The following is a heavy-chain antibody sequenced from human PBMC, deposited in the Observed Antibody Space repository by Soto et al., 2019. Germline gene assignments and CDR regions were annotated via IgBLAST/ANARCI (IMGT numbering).Heavy chain of an antibody. CDR3: AKAMAYSSGLVGNFDY. CDR2: ISGGGSNK. CDR1: GFTFSNYA. V-gene: IGHV3-30-3*01. Sequence: GGSLRLSCVASGFTFSNYAMRWVRQAPGKGLEWVSAISGGGSNKYYADSVKGRFTISRDNSKNTLYLQKNSLRAEDTAVYYCAKAMAYSSGLVGNFDYCGQGTRSTLS. J-gene: IGHJ4*02. D-gene: IGHD6-19*01.